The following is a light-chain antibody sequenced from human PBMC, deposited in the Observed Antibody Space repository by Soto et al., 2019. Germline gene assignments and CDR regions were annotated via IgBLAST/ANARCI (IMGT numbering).Light chain of an antibody. CDR3: QQSKDWHSIT. J-gene: IGKJ5*01. V-gene: IGKV3-15*01. CDR2: DAA. Sequence: EIVMMQSPATLSLPPGERSTLSFMSSQSVGGNLAWYQQRPGQAPRLLIFDAATRATGIPARFSGSGSGTEFTLSISSLQSEDFAVYYCQQSKDWHSITFGQGTRLEIK. CDR1: QSVGGN.